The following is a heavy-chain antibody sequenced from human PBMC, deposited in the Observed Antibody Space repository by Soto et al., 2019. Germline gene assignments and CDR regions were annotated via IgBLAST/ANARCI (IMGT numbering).Heavy chain of an antibody. Sequence: RGESLKISCKGSGFTFTSYWIAWARQMPGKGLEWMGIIYPGDSDTSYSPSSQGQVTITADKSINTAYLQWNSLKTSDTAMYYCAKHEGYCSTTTCSNFDYWGQGTQVTVSS. CDR2: IYPGDSDT. CDR3: AKHEGYCSTTTCSNFDY. CDR1: GFTFTSYW. J-gene: IGHJ4*02. V-gene: IGHV5-51*01. D-gene: IGHD2-2*01.